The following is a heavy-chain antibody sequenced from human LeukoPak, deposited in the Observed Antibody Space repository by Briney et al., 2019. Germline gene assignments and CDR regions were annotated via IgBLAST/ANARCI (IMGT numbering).Heavy chain of an antibody. CDR2: ISSSNSYT. CDR1: GFTFSDYY. J-gene: IGHJ1*01. D-gene: IGHD3-22*01. Sequence: GGSLRLSCAASGFTFSDYYMSWIRQAPGKGLEWVSYISSSNSYTNYADSVKGRFYADSVKGRFTISRDSAKNSLYLQMNSLRAEDTAVYYCASLTYYFDSSGYYPGYFQHWGQGTLVTVSS. V-gene: IGHV3-11*03. CDR3: ASLTYYFDSSGYYPGYFQH.